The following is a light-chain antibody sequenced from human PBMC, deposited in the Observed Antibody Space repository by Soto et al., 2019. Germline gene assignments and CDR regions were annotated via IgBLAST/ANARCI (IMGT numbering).Light chain of an antibody. CDR3: TSCITANTRSV. V-gene: IGLV2-14*01. Sequence: QSSLTQPACVSGSPGQSGTIACTGTISDIGRYKYVSWFQQHPGKVPKLVIFEVNYRPSGVSDRFSGSKYGNTASLTITGLQAEDEADYYCTSCITANTRSVFGSGTKVTVL. CDR2: EVN. CDR1: ISDIGRYKY. J-gene: IGLJ1*01.